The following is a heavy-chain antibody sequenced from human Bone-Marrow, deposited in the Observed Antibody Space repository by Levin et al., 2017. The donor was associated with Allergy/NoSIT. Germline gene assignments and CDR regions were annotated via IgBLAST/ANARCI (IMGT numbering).Heavy chain of an antibody. CDR1: GDSFSRYY. CDR3: ARDGAAAGWFDP. J-gene: IGHJ5*02. D-gene: IGHD2-2*01. Sequence: PSETLSLTCAVYGDSFSRYYWSWIRQSPGKRLEWIGEINQSGRATYNPSLKSRVIISVDTSKNQFFLNVTSVTAADIAIYYCARDGAAAGWFDPWGQGTLVSVSS. V-gene: IGHV4-34*01. CDR2: INQSGRA.